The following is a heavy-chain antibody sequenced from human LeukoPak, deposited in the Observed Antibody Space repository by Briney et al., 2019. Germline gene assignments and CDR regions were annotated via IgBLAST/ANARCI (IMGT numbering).Heavy chain of an antibody. Sequence: AAGKVSCKASGYTFTSYAMHWVRQAPGQRLEWMGWINAGNGNTKYSQKFQGRVTITRDTSASTAYMELSSLRSEDTAVYYCARALGLGDSSGWEGDSSGQGTLVTVSS. J-gene: IGHJ4*02. CDR3: ARALGLGDSSGWEGDS. D-gene: IGHD6-19*01. V-gene: IGHV1-3*01. CDR1: GYTFTSYA. CDR2: INAGNGNT.